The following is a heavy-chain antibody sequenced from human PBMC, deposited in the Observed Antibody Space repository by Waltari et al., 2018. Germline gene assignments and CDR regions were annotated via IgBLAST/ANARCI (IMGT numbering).Heavy chain of an antibody. CDR2: SSGSASGT. J-gene: IGHJ3*02. D-gene: IGHD6-19*01. V-gene: IGHV3-23*04. CDR3: AKERGSGWTDAFDI. CDR1: GFTFSRYG. Sequence: EVQLVESGGGLVQPGGSLRLSCAASGFTFSRYGISWVRQASGRGLEWVSGSSGSASGTYYADSVKGRFTISRDNSENTLYLQMNSLRVEDTAVYFCAKERGSGWTDAFDIWGQGTVVTVSS.